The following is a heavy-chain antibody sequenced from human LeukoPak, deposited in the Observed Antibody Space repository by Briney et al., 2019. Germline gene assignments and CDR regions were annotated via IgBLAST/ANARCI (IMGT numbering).Heavy chain of an antibody. D-gene: IGHD5-24*01. CDR3: AKEEMPHAFDL. Sequence: QPGGSLRLSCAASGFSFRRYAMNWVRQAPGRGLEWVAVISGPGPSTVYADSVKGRFTISRDNSKNTLFLQLDSLRVEDPAIYYCAKEEMPHAFDLWGQGTMVTVSP. V-gene: IGHV3-23*01. CDR2: ISGPGPST. CDR1: GFSFRRYA. J-gene: IGHJ3*01.